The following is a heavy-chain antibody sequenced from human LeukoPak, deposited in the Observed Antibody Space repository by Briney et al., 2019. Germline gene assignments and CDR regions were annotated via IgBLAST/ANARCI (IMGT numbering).Heavy chain of an antibody. Sequence: ASVKVSCKASGYTFTVYYMHWVGQPPGQGLEWMGRINPNSGGANYAQKFQGRVTMTLDTSISTAYMELSRLRSDDSAVYYCVRDGGYSYGSLDPWGQGTLVTVSS. CDR2: INPNSGGA. V-gene: IGHV1-2*06. J-gene: IGHJ5*02. CDR1: GYTFTVYY. D-gene: IGHD5-18*01. CDR3: VRDGGYSYGSLDP.